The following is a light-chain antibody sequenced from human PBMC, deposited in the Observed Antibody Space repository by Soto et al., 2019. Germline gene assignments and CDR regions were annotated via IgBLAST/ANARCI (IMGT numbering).Light chain of an antibody. V-gene: IGKV3-20*01. Sequence: EIVLTQSPGTLSLSPGERATLSGRASQCVSSSYLAWYQQKPGQAPRLLIYGASSRATGIPDRFSGSGSGTDFTLTISRLEPEDFAVYYCQQYDSSPLTFGGGTKVEIK. J-gene: IGKJ4*01. CDR3: QQYDSSPLT. CDR1: QCVSSSY. CDR2: GAS.